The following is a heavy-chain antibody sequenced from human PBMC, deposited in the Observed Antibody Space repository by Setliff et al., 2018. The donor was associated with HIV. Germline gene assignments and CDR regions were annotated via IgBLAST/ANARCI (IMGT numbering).Heavy chain of an antibody. Sequence: SETLSLTCTVSGGSIRSYYWSWIRQSPGKGLEWIGYVFYNGDTAYNPSLKSRLTMSVDTSKNQFSLKLSSVTAADTAVYYCARARGLLPYYYLDVWGKGTTVTVS. D-gene: IGHD3-10*01. J-gene: IGHJ6*03. V-gene: IGHV4-59*12. CDR3: ARARGLLPYYYLDV. CDR1: GGSIRSYY. CDR2: VFYNGDT.